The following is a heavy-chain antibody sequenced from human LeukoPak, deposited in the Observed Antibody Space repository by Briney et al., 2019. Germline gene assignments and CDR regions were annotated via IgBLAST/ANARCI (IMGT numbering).Heavy chain of an antibody. V-gene: IGHV1-69*06. CDR3: ARDYDILTGFDI. J-gene: IGHJ3*02. CDR1: GGTFSSYA. Sequence: GASVKVSCKASGGTFSSYAISWVRQAPGQGLEWMGGIIPIFGTANYAQKFQGRVTITADKSTSTAYMELSSLRSEDTAVYYCARDYDILTGFDIWGQGTMVTVSS. CDR2: IIPIFGTA. D-gene: IGHD3-9*01.